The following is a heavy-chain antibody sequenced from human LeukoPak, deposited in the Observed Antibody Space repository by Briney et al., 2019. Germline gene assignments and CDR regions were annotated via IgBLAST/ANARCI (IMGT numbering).Heavy chain of an antibody. CDR1: GFTFSSYG. V-gene: IGHV3-30*18. CDR3: AKDRGIISDY. CDR2: ISYDGSNK. J-gene: IGHJ4*02. Sequence: GGSLRLSCAASGFTFSSYGMHWVRQAPGKGLEWVAVISYDGSNKYYADSVKGRFTISRDNSKNTLYPQMNSLRAEDTAVYYCAKDRGIISDYWGQGTLVTVSS. D-gene: IGHD3-10*01.